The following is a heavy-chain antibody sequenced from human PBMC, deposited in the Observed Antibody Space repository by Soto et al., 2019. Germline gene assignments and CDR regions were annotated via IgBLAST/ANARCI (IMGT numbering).Heavy chain of an antibody. D-gene: IGHD3-3*01. V-gene: IGHV1-8*01. CDR2: MNPNSGNT. J-gene: IGHJ3*01. Sequence: ASVKVSCKASGYTFTSYDINWVRQATGQGLEWMGWMNPNSGNTGYAQKFQGRVTMTRNTSISTAYMELSSLRSEDTAVYYCARGEHRITIFGVVPNDVFDFSGQGSLVIVSS. CDR1: GYTFTSYD. CDR3: ARGEHRITIFGVVPNDVFDF.